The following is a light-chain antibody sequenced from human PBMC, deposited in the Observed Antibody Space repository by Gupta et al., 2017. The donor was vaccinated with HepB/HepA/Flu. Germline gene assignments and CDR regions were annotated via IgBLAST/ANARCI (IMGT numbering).Light chain of an antibody. CDR1: QSLLHSNGYTH. Sequence: IVMTQSPLSLPVTPGEPASISCRSSQSLLHSNGYTHLAWYLQKPGQSPQLLIYLGFNRASGVPDRFSGSGSGTDFTLEISRMEAEDVGVYYCMQTLGSPPTFGQGTKVEIK. V-gene: IGKV2-28*01. J-gene: IGKJ1*01. CDR3: MQTLGSPPT. CDR2: LGF.